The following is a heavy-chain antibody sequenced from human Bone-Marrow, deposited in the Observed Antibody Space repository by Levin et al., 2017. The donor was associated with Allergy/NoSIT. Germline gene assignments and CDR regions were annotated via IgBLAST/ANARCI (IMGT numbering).Heavy chain of an antibody. CDR3: TSLAVAAPFDP. CDR2: IYTDGST. J-gene: IGHJ5*02. Sequence: SCALSGFSVSINYMSWVRQAPERGLEWVSLIYTDGSTYYADSVKGRFTISRDISKNTVYLQMNSLRVEDTGVYYCTSLAVAAPFDPWGQGTLVTVSS. V-gene: IGHV3-66*01. D-gene: IGHD6-19*01. CDR1: GFSVSINY.